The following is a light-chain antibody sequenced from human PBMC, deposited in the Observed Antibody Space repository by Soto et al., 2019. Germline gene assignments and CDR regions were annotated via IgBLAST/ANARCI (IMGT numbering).Light chain of an antibody. V-gene: IGLV1-44*01. J-gene: IGLJ3*02. Sequence: QSALTQPPSASGTPGQGVNISCSGSNSNIGSHAVNWYQQLPGMAPRLLIYNNNRRHPGVPDRFSASKSGMSASLAISGLQVDDEADYFCASWDDSLDGPWLFGGGTQLTVL. CDR3: ASWDDSLDGPWL. CDR1: NSNIGSHA. CDR2: NNN.